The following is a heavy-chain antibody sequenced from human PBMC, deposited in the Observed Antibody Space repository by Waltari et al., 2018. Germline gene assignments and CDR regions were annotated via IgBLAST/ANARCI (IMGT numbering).Heavy chain of an antibody. CDR2: IISSSSYI. CDR3: ASDFNLP. J-gene: IGHJ4*02. CDR1: GFTFSRYS. V-gene: IGHV3-21*01. Sequence: EVQLVESGGGLVKPGGSLRLSCAAAGFTFSRYSMNWVRPAPGKGREWVSSIISSSSYIYYADSVKGRFTISRDNAKNSLYLQMNSLRAEDTAVYYCASDFNLPWGQGTLVTVSS.